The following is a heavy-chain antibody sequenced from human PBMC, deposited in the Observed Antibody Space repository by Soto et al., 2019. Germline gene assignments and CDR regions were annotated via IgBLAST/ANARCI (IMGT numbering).Heavy chain of an antibody. CDR1: GYTITELS. V-gene: IGHV1-24*01. Sequence: SVKVSCKVSGYTITELSMHWVRQAPVKGLEWMGGFDPEDGETIYAQKFQGRVTMTEDTSTDTAYMELSSLRSEDTAVYYCATDRRYYYDSSGYPPLDYWGQGTLVTVPS. CDR2: FDPEDGET. J-gene: IGHJ4*02. CDR3: ATDRRYYYDSSGYPPLDY. D-gene: IGHD3-22*01.